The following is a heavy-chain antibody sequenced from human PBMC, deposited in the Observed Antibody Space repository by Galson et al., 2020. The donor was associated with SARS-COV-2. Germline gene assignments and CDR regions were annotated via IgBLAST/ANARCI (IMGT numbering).Heavy chain of an antibody. CDR2: ISGSSART. J-gene: IGHJ4*02. CDR3: AKDGGGWLSSGWYYFDY. Sequence: GGSLRLSCAASGFTFDNYAMSWVRQAPGKGLEWVLSISGSSARTYYAESVKGRFTISRDNSKNTLYLQMNSLRAEDTAIYFCAKDGGGWLSSGWYYFDYWGQGTLVTVSS. V-gene: IGHV3-23*01. D-gene: IGHD6-19*01. CDR1: GFTFDNYA.